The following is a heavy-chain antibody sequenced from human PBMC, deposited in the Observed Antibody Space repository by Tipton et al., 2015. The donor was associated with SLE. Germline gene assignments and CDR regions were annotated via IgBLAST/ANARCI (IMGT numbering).Heavy chain of an antibody. CDR3: ARGLDTFDI. CDR2: IFTSGYT. V-gene: IGHV4-61*02. J-gene: IGHJ3*02. Sequence: TLSLTCTVSGGSISSASYYWNWIRQPAGKGLEWIGRIFTSGYTDYNPSLNSRVTISVDASKNQFSLRMPSVTAADTAVYYRARGLDTFDIWGQGTMVTVSS. CDR1: GGSISSASYY.